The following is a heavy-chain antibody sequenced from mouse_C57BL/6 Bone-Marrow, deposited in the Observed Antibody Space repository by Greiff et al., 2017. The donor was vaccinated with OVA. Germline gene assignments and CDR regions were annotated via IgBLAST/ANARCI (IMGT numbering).Heavy chain of an antibody. CDR2: IRNKANNHAT. V-gene: IGHV6-6*01. D-gene: IGHD1-1*01. CDR1: GFTFSDAW. J-gene: IGHJ2*01. CDR3: TGTTVVADY. Sequence: EVQGVESGGGLVQPGGSMKLSCAASGFTFSDAWMDWVRQSPEKGLEWVAEIRNKANNHATYYAESVKGRFTIARDESKSSVYQHMNSLRAEDTVIYYCTGTTVVADYWGQGTTLTVSS.